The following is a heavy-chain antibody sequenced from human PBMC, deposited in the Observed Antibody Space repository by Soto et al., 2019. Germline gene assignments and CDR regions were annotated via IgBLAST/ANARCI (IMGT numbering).Heavy chain of an antibody. Sequence: QVRLVESGGGVVQPGRSLRLSCTASGFTNSSYAMHWVRQAPGKGLEWVAVISYDGSNKYYADSVKGRFTISRDNSKNTLYLQMNSLRAEDTAVYYCARDKRDLRFLQWSYYFAYWGQGTLVTVSS. D-gene: IGHD3-3*01. CDR3: ARDKRDLRFLQWSYYFAY. CDR2: ISYDGSNK. J-gene: IGHJ4*02. CDR1: GFTNSSYA. V-gene: IGHV3-30-3*01.